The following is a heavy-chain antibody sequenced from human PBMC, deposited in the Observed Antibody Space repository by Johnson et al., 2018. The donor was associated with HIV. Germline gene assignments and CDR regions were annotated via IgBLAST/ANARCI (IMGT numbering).Heavy chain of an antibody. J-gene: IGHJ3*02. CDR2: ISYDGRNK. Sequence: QVQLVESGGGVVQPGRSLRLSCAASGFTFSSYAMHWVRQAPGKGLEWVAVISYDGRNKYYADSVKGRFTISRDHSKNTLYLQMNSLRAEDTALYYCARACRDGYTCDAFDIWGQGTMVTVSS. V-gene: IGHV3-30*14. D-gene: IGHD5-24*01. CDR1: GFTFSSYA. CDR3: ARACRDGYTCDAFDI.